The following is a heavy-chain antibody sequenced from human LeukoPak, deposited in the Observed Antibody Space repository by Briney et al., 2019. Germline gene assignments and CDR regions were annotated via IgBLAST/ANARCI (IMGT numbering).Heavy chain of an antibody. V-gene: IGHV1-69*06. J-gene: IGHJ4*02. D-gene: IGHD3-22*01. CDR3: ARGTYDSSGYSLGG. CDR1: GGTFSSYA. Sequence: GASVKVSCKASGGTFSSYAISWVRQAPGQGLEWMGGIIPIFGTANYAQKFQGRVTITADKSTSTAYMELSSLRSEDTAVYYCARGTYDSSGYSLGGWGQGTLVTVSS. CDR2: IIPIFGTA.